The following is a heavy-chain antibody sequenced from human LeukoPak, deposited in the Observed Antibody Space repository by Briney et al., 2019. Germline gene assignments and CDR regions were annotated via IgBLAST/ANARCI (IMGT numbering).Heavy chain of an antibody. CDR1: GFTFDDYA. D-gene: IGHD3-9*01. Sequence: GGSLRLSCAASGFTFDDYAMHWVRQAPGKGLEWVSGISWNSGSIGYADSVKGRFTISRDNAKNSLYLQMNSLRAEDMALYYCAKVRVRRYFDWLPLDIWGQGTMVTVSS. V-gene: IGHV3-9*03. CDR3: AKVRVRRYFDWLPLDI. CDR2: ISWNSGSI. J-gene: IGHJ3*02.